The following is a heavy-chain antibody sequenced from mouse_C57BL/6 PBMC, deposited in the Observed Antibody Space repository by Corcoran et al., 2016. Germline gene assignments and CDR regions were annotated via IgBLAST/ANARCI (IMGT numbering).Heavy chain of an antibody. CDR3: AREGFTTVVATRYFDV. J-gene: IGHJ1*03. Sequence: QIQLVQSGPELKKPGETVKISCKASGYTFTTYGMSWVKQAPGKGLKWMGWINTYSGVPTYADDFKGRFAFSLETSASTAYLQINNLKNEDTATYFCAREGFTTVVATRYFDVWGTGTTVTVSS. CDR2: INTYSGVP. D-gene: IGHD1-1*01. V-gene: IGHV9-3*01. CDR1: GYTFTTYG.